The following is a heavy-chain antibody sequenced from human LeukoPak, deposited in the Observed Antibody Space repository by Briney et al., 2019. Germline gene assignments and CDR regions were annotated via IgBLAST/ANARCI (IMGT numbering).Heavy chain of an antibody. CDR3: AREGVGATSPTDAFDI. J-gene: IGHJ3*02. CDR1: GGSISSYY. CDR2: IYTSGST. D-gene: IGHD1-26*01. V-gene: IGHV4-4*07. Sequence: SETLSLTCTVSGGSISSYYWSWIRQPAGKGLEWIGRIYTSGSTNYNPSLKSRVTISVDTSKNQFSLKLSSVTAADTAVYYCAREGVGATSPTDAFDIWGQGTMVTVSS.